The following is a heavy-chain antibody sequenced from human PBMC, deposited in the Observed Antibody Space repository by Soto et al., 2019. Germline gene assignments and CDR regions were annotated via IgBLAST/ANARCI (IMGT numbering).Heavy chain of an antibody. J-gene: IGHJ1*01. V-gene: IGHV1-18*01. Sequence: QVQVVQSGAEVKKPGASVKVSCKASGYTFTNYGISWVRQAPGQGLEWMGWINVYNGNTNYAQKLQGRVIMTTDTSTSTAYMELKSLGSDDTAVYYCARGPEPTYPDDWGQGTLRTLSS. D-gene: IGHD1-1*01. CDR1: GYTFTNYG. CDR3: ARGPEPTYPDD. CDR2: INVYNGNT.